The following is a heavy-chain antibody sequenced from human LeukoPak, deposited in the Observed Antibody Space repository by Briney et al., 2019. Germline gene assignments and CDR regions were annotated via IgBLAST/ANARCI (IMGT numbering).Heavy chain of an antibody. CDR1: GFTFSVYA. V-gene: IGHV3-23*01. J-gene: IGHJ4*02. CDR2: LSVSGGST. D-gene: IGHD2-21*01. CDR3: AKCGGVAPYYFDY. Sequence: GGSLGLSCAASGFTFSVYAMTWVRQAPGKGLEWVSALSVSGGSTYYADSVKGRFTISRDNSKNTLFLQMNSLRAEDTAVYYCAKCGGVAPYYFDYWGQGTLVTVPS.